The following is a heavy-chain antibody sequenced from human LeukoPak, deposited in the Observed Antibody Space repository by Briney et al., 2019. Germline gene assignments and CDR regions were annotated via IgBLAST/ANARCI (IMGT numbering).Heavy chain of an antibody. CDR1: GYSFTSYW. CDR3: ARGPHAGYSSSWYDGYYFDY. J-gene: IGHJ4*02. D-gene: IGHD6-13*01. CDR2: IYPGDSDT. V-gene: IGHV5-51*01. Sequence: GESLKISYKGSGYSFTSYWIGWVRQMPGKGLEWMGIIYPGDSDTRYSPSFQGQVTISADKSISTAYLQWSSLKASDTAMYYCARGPHAGYSSSWYDGYYFDYWGQGTLVTVSS.